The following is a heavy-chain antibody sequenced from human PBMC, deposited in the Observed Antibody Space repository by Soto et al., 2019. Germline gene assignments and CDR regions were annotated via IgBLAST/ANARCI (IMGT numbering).Heavy chain of an antibody. CDR2: ISAYNGNT. CDR3: ARDYTPYSSGWHYYYGMDV. V-gene: IGHV1-18*04. CDR1: GYTFTSYG. J-gene: IGHJ6*02. D-gene: IGHD6-19*01. Sequence: ASVKVSCKASGYTFTSYGISWVRQAPGQGLEWMGWISAYNGNTNYAQKLQGRVTMTTDASTSTAYMELRSLRSDDTAVYYCARDYTPYSSGWHYYYGMDVWGQGTTVTVSS.